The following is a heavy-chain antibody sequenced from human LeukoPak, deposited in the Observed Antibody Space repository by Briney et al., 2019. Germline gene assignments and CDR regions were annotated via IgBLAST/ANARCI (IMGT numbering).Heavy chain of an antibody. CDR2: IYYTRT. J-gene: IGHJ4*02. Sequence: SETLSLTCTVSGGSVSDYYWSWIRQSPGKGLEWIGYIYYTRTSYNPSLKSRVTISADTSKNQFSLNLSSVTAADTAVYYCARDRWFGELSPFDYWGQGTLVTVSS. D-gene: IGHD3-10*01. CDR1: GGSVSDYY. V-gene: IGHV4-59*02. CDR3: ARDRWFGELSPFDY.